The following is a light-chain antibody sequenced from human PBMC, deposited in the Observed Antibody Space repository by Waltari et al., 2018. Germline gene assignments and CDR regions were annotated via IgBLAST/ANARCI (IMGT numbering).Light chain of an antibody. Sequence: DIQMIQSPSTLSASVGDRVTITCRASQRISPWLAWFQQKPGKAPKLLIYKESILQSGVPSRFSGSGAGTEYTLTISSLQPDDLATYYCQDYNTYTFGQGTKVGIK. CDR1: QRISPW. J-gene: IGKJ1*01. CDR3: QDYNTYT. V-gene: IGKV1-5*03. CDR2: KES.